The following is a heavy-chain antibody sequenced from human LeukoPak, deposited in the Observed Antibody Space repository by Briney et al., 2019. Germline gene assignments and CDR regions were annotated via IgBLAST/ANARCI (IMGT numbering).Heavy chain of an antibody. CDR2: INPNSGGT. CDR3: ARDGSFIAIFGVVHSTSYFDY. V-gene: IGHV1-2*02. D-gene: IGHD3-3*01. CDR1: GYTFTGYY. Sequence: ASVKVSCKASGYTFTGYYMHWVRLAPGQGLEWMGWINPNSGGTNYAQKFQGRVTMTRDTSISTAYMELSRLRSDDTAVYYCARDGSFIAIFGVVHSTSYFDYWGQGTLVTVSS. J-gene: IGHJ4*02.